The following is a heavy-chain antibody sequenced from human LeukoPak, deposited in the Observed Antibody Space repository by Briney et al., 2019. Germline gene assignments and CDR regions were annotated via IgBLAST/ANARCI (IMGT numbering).Heavy chain of an antibody. D-gene: IGHD3-9*01. CDR1: GGSISSYY. Sequence: SETLSLTCTVSGGSISSYYWSWIRLPPGKGLEWIGYLSKSGNTIYSPSLKSRVTIFGDTSKNQFFLKLSSVTAADTAVYYCARARYVNSFYAFDIWGQGTLVTVSS. V-gene: IGHV4-59*01. CDR2: LSKSGNT. CDR3: ARARYVNSFYAFDI. J-gene: IGHJ3*02.